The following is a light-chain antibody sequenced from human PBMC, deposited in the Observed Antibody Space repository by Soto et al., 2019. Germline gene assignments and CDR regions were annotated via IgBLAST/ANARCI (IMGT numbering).Light chain of an antibody. CDR2: GNR. CDR1: SSNLGAGYD. J-gene: IGLJ3*02. Sequence: QTVVTQPPSVSGAPGQRVTIACTGNSSNLGAGYDVHWYQQLPGAAPKLVIFGNRNRPSGVPERFSGSKSGTSASLAITGLQAEDEADYYCQAYDYSLTASVFGGGTKVTVL. CDR3: QAYDYSLTASV. V-gene: IGLV1-40*01.